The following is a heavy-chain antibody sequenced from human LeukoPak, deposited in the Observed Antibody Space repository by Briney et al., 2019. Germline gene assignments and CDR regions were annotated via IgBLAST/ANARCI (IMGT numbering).Heavy chain of an antibody. CDR2: IYYSGST. CDR1: GGSISSYY. V-gene: IGHV4-59*01. Sequence: SETLSLTCTVSGGSISSYYWSWIRQPPGKGLEWIGYIYYSGSTNHNPSLKSRVTISVDTFKNQFSLKLSSVTAADTAVYYCARAGYCSGGSCYAPYYGMDVWGQGTTVTVSS. CDR3: ARAGYCSGGSCYAPYYGMDV. D-gene: IGHD2-15*01. J-gene: IGHJ6*02.